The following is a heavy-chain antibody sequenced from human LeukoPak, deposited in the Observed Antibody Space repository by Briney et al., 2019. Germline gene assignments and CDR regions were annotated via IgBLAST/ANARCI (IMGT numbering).Heavy chain of an antibody. D-gene: IGHD1/OR15-1a*01. V-gene: IGHV3-74*01. Sequence: GGSLRLSCVASGFTFSNSWMHWFRQVPGKGLVWVSRIDTDGSTTGYADSVRGRSTISRDNAKNTLYLQMNGLRAEDTAIYYCAKDLTWNTADYWGQGTLVTVSS. CDR1: GFTFSNSW. CDR3: AKDLTWNTADY. CDR2: IDTDGSTT. J-gene: IGHJ4*02.